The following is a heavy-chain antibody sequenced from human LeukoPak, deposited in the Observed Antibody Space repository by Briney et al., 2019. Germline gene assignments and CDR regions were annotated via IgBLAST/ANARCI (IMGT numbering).Heavy chain of an antibody. CDR1: GYTLTELS. D-gene: IGHD5-12*01. V-gene: IGHV1-24*01. J-gene: IGHJ4*02. CDR3: ATVVLYSGYYFDY. CDR2: FDPEDGTT. Sequence: ASVKVSCKVSGYTLTELSMHWVRQAPGKGLEWMGGFDPEDGTTIYAQKFQGRVTMTEDTSTDTAYMELSSLRSEDTAVYYCATVVLYSGYYFDYWGQGTLVTVSS.